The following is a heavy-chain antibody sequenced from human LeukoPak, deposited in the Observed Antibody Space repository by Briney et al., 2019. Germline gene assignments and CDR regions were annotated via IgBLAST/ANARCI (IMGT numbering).Heavy chain of an antibody. CDR3: AKPLQRGSYPLFDY. J-gene: IGHJ4*02. CDR1: GFTFSSYA. D-gene: IGHD3-16*01. V-gene: IGHV3-23*01. CDR2: ISGGGGST. Sequence: PGGSLRLSCAASGFTFSSYAMSWVRQAPGKGLEWVSAISGGGGSTYYADSVKGRFTISRDNSKNTLYLQMNSLRAEDTAVYYCAKPLQRGSYPLFDYWGQGTLVTVSS.